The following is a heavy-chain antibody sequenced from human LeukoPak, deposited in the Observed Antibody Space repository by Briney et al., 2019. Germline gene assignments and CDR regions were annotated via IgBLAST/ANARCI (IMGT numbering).Heavy chain of an antibody. Sequence: PSETLSLTCAVYGGSFSGYYWSWIRQPPGKGLEWIGQINHSGSTNYNPSLKSRVTISLDTSKNQFSLKLTSVTAADTTVYHCARGRRSLQRVAGGYYCYMDVWGKGTTVTVSS. D-gene: IGHD3-16*01. J-gene: IGHJ6*03. CDR1: GGSFSGYY. V-gene: IGHV4-34*01. CDR2: INHSGST. CDR3: ARGRRSLQRVAGGYYCYMDV.